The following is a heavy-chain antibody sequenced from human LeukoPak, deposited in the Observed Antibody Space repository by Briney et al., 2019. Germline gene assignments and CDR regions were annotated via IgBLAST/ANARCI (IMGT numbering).Heavy chain of an antibody. Sequence: ASVKVSCKASGYTFTGYYMHWVRQAPGQGLEWMGWINPTSGSTNYAQKFQGRVTMTRDTSISTAYMELSRLRSDDTAVYYCARVRYYGSGSPLDYWGQGTLVTVSS. CDR1: GYTFTGYY. CDR3: ARVRYYGSGSPLDY. D-gene: IGHD3-10*01. CDR2: INPTSGST. V-gene: IGHV1-2*02. J-gene: IGHJ4*02.